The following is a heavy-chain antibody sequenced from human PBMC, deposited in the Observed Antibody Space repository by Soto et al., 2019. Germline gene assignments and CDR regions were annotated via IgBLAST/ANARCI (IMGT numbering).Heavy chain of an antibody. V-gene: IGHV3-23*01. J-gene: IGHJ4*02. CDR1: GLPFSSHA. D-gene: IGHD4-17*01. CDR2: ISISGGNT. CDR3: ANEIRPKDY. Sequence: EVQLLESGGGLVQPGGSLRLSCAASGLPFSSHAMSWVRQAPGKGLEWVSSISISGGNTYYADSVRGRFTISRDNSKNTLYLHMHIRSAEDTAIYYCANEIRPKDYLGQGTLVTVSS.